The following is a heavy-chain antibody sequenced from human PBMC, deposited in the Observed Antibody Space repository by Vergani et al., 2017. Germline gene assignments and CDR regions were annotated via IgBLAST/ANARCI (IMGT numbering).Heavy chain of an antibody. D-gene: IGHD6-13*01. CDR3: ARGFFSSSPFFDY. CDR1: GGSISSSSYY. V-gene: IGHV4-39*07. CDR2: IYYSGST. Sequence: QLQLQESGPGLVKPSETLSLTCTVSGGSISSSSYYWGWIRPPPGKGLEWIGSIYYSGSTYYNPSLKSRVTISVDTSKNQFSLKLSAVTAADTAVYYCARGFFSSSPFFDYWGQGTLVTVSS. J-gene: IGHJ4*02.